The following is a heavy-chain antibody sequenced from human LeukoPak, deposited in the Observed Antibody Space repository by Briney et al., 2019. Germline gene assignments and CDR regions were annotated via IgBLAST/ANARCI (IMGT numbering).Heavy chain of an antibody. CDR2: ISSSSSYI. CDR1: GFTFSSYS. CDR3: ARDNWAKDTAMVTFYYYYYMDV. D-gene: IGHD5-18*01. V-gene: IGHV3-21*01. Sequence: GGSLRLSCAASGFTFSSYSMNWVRQAPGKGLEWVSSISSSSSYIYYADSVKGRFTISRDNAKNSLYLQMNSLRAEDTAVYYCARDNWAKDTAMVTFYYYYYMDVWGKGTTVTVSS. J-gene: IGHJ6*03.